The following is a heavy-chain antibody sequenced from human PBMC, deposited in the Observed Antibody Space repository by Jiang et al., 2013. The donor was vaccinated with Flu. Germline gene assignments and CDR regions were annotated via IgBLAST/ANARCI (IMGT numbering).Heavy chain of an antibody. Sequence: GAEVKKPGTSVKVSCKASGFTFTSSAMQWVRQARGQRLEWIGWIVVGSGNTNYAQKLQERVTITRDMSTSTAYMELSSLRSEDTAVYYCAAALYSSGWSDAFDIWGQGTMVTVSS. J-gene: IGHJ3*02. D-gene: IGHD6-19*01. V-gene: IGHV1-58*02. CDR2: IVVGSGNT. CDR1: GFTFTSSA. CDR3: AAALYSSGWSDAFDI.